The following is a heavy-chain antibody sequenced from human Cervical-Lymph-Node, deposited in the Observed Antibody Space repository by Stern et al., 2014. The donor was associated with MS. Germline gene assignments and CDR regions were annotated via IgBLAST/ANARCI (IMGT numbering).Heavy chain of an antibody. CDR3: ARTKIAARPTAY. CDR1: GYTFTSYG. D-gene: IGHD6-6*01. Sequence: QVQLGESGAEVKKPGASVKGSCKASGYTFTSYGISWVRQAPGPRLEWMGWISAYNGNTNYAQKLQGRVTMTTDTSTSTAYMELRSLRSDDTAVYYCARTKIAARPTAYWGQGTLVTVSS. J-gene: IGHJ4*02. CDR2: ISAYNGNT. V-gene: IGHV1-18*01.